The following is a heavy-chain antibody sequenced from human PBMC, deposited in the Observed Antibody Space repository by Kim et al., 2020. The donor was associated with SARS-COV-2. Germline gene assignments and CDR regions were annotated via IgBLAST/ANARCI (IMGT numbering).Heavy chain of an antibody. CDR1: GGSFSGYY. V-gene: IGHV4-34*01. D-gene: IGHD2-15*01. CDR3: ARAHIVVEVSATDAFDI. CDR2: INHGGDT. Sequence: SETLSLTCAVYGGSFSGYYWSWIRQPPGKGLEWIGEINHGGDTNYNPTLKSRVTVSLDRSKNQFSLKLTSVTAADTAVYYCARAHIVVEVSATDAFDIWG. J-gene: IGHJ3*02.